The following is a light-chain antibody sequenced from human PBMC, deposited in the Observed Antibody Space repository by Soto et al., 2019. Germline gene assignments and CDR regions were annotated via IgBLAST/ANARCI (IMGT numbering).Light chain of an antibody. Sequence: QSDLTQPPSASGSPGRSVAMACTGTSSDVGGYNYVSWFQQHPGKAPKLIIHEVNQRPSGVPDRFSGSKSGNTASLTVSGLQAEDEGTYYCSSYGGYNNVVFGTGTKVTVL. CDR3: SSYGGYNNVV. CDR1: SSDVGGYNY. CDR2: EVN. J-gene: IGLJ1*01. V-gene: IGLV2-8*01.